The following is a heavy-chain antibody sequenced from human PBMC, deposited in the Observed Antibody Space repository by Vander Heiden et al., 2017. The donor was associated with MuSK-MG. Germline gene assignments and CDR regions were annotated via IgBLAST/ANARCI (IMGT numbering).Heavy chain of an antibody. J-gene: IGHJ4*02. V-gene: IGHV4-39*01. CDR2: IEHAGST. Sequence: QPQLKESGPGLVKPSETLSLTCTVSDASISSTNYYWAWIRQPPGKGLEWIANIEHAGSTFYNPSVKSRVTISIDTSRRQFSLQLTSLTAADTAVYYCARRLYYDVLTGYHYYFDSWGQGALVTVSS. CDR1: DASISSTNYY. D-gene: IGHD3-9*01. CDR3: ARRLYYDVLTGYHYYFDS.